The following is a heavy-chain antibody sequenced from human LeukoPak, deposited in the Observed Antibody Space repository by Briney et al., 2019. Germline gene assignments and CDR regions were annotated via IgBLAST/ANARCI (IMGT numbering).Heavy chain of an antibody. CDR3: ATALGVVITPDDYGVDV. J-gene: IGHJ6*02. D-gene: IGHD3-3*01. V-gene: IGHV1-24*01. Sequence: ASVKVSCKVSGYTLAELSMHWVRQAPGKGLEWMGGFDPEDGETIYAQKFQGRVTMTEDTSTDTAYMELSSLRSEDTAVYYCATALGVVITPDDYGVDVWGQGTTVTVSS. CDR1: GYTLAELS. CDR2: FDPEDGET.